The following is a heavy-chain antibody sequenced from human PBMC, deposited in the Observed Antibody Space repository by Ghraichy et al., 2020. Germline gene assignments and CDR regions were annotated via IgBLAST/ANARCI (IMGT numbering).Heavy chain of an antibody. Sequence: GGSLRLSCAASGFTFSSYAMSWVRQAPGKGLEWVSVISGSGGSTYYADSVKGRFAISRDNSKNMLYLQMNSLRAEDTAVYYCAKDLLAIAAGDRDYVMDVWGQGTTVTVSS. D-gene: IGHD6-13*01. CDR3: AKDLLAIAAGDRDYVMDV. CDR2: ISGSGGST. V-gene: IGHV3-23*01. CDR1: GFTFSSYA. J-gene: IGHJ6*02.